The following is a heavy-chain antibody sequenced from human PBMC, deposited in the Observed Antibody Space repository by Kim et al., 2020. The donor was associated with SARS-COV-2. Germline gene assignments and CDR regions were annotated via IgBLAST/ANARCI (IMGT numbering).Heavy chain of an antibody. J-gene: IGHJ4*02. Sequence: ADSVECRFTISRDNSKNTLYLQMNSLRTEDTAVYYCAKVSSSRREVDYWGQGTLVTVSS. D-gene: IGHD1-26*01. CDR3: AKVSSSRREVDY. V-gene: IGHV3-30*02.